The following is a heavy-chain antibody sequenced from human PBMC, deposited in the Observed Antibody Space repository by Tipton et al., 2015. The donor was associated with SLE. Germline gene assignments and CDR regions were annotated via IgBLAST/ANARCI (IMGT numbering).Heavy chain of an antibody. CDR3: ARYSSSWGYY. Sequence: LRLSCTVSGGSISSYYWSWIRQPPGKGLEWIGYIYYSGSTYYNPSLKSRVTISVDTSKNQFSLKLSPVTAADTAVYYCARYSSSWGYYWGQGTLVTVSS. CDR2: IYYSGST. CDR1: GGSISSYY. J-gene: IGHJ4*02. V-gene: IGHV4-59*12. D-gene: IGHD6-13*01.